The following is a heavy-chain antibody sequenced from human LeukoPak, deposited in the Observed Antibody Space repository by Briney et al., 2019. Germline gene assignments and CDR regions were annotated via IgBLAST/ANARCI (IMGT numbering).Heavy chain of an antibody. CDR1: GGSISSGSYY. V-gene: IGHV4-61*02. CDR3: ARSFASDYDSSGYYYGAFDI. D-gene: IGHD3-22*01. Sequence: SETLSLTCTVSGGSISSGSYYWSWIRQPAGKGLEWIGRIYTSGSTNYNPSLKSRVTISVDTSKNQFSLKLSSVTAADTAVYYCARSFASDYDSSGYYYGAFDIWGQGTMVTVSS. CDR2: IYTSGST. J-gene: IGHJ3*02.